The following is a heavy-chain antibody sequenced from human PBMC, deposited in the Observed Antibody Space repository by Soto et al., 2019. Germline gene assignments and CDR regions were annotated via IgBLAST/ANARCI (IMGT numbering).Heavy chain of an antibody. J-gene: IGHJ5*02. V-gene: IGHV3-23*01. CDR1: GFTFSSSA. D-gene: IGHD6-19*01. CDR2: IRVGGGDT. Sequence: EVRLLESGGGLAQPGGSRRLSCAASGFTFSSSAMNWVRQAPGKGLEWVSSIRVGGGDTFYADSVRGRFTVSRDISRKTLYLQMKSLRAMATAMFYCARCSMGGVRTSGWCTWDAPWGHGTRVPVSS. CDR3: ARCSMGGVRTSGWCTWDAP.